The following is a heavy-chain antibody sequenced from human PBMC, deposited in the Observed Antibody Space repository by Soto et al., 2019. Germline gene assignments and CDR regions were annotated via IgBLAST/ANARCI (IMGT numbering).Heavy chain of an antibody. Sequence: PSETLSLTCTVCGGCIKSYYWSWIRQPPGKGLEWIGYIYYSGSTNYNPSLKSRVTISVDTSKNQFSLKLSSVTAADTAVYYCARLRLNWFDPWGQGTLVTVSS. CDR3: ARLRLNWFDP. CDR2: IYYSGST. J-gene: IGHJ5*02. V-gene: IGHV4-59*01. CDR1: GGCIKSYY.